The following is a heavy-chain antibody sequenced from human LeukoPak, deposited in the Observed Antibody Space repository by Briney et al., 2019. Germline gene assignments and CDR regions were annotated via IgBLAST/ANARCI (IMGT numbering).Heavy chain of an antibody. CDR2: IYYSGST. V-gene: IGHV4-59*01. Sequence: SETLSLTCTVSGGSISSYYWSWIRQPPGKGLEWIGYIYYSGSTNYNPSLKSRVTISVDTSKNQFSLKLSSVTAADTAVYYCAREGPYGDIFDYWGQGTLVTVSS. CDR1: GGSISSYY. D-gene: IGHD4-17*01. J-gene: IGHJ4*02. CDR3: AREGPYGDIFDY.